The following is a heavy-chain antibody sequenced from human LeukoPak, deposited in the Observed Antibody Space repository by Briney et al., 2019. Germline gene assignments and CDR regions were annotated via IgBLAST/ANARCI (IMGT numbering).Heavy chain of an antibody. CDR2: ISDTGNT. D-gene: IGHD2-15*01. J-gene: IGHJ4*02. CDR1: GFTLSSYA. CDR3: AKAPVTTCRGAFCYPFDY. Sequence: GGSLRLPCAASGFTLSSYAMSWVRQAPGKGLEWVSAISDTGNTYHADSVKGRFTISRDSSKNTLFLQMNRLRPEDAAVYYCAKAPVTTCRGAFCYPFDYWGLGTLVTVSS. V-gene: IGHV3-23*01.